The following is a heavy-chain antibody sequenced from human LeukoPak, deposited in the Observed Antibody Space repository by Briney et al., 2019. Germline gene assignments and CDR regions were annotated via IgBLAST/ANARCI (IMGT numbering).Heavy chain of an antibody. CDR1: GFTFSSYW. V-gene: IGHV3-74*01. CDR2: IASDGSST. Sequence: GGSLRLSCAASGFTFSSYWMNWVRQAPGKGLVWVSRIASDGSSTTYADSVKGRFSISRDNAKNTLYLQMNSLRVEDTAVYYCARGRPHGNDYWGQGTPVTVSS. CDR3: ARGRPHGNDY. D-gene: IGHD4-23*01. J-gene: IGHJ4*02.